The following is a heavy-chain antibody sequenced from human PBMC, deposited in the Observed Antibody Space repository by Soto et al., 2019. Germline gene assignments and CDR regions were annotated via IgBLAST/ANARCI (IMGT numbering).Heavy chain of an antibody. Sequence: KSSETLSLTCTVSGGSISSSSYYWGWIRQPPGKGLEWIGSIYYSGSTYYNPSLKSRVTISVDTSKNQFSLKLSSVTAADTAVYYCARVSLRFLEWLSYYYGMDVWGQGTTVTVSS. V-gene: IGHV4-39*01. CDR2: IYYSGST. D-gene: IGHD3-3*01. J-gene: IGHJ6*02. CDR1: GGSISSSSYY. CDR3: ARVSLRFLEWLSYYYGMDV.